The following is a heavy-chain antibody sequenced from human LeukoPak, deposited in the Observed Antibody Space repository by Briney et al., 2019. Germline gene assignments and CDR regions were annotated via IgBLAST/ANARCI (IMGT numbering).Heavy chain of an antibody. CDR3: ARWRNYYGSGSYYYYYYGMDV. CDR2: IYYSGST. V-gene: IGHV4-59*12. Sequence: PSETLSLTCTVSGGSISSYYWSWIRQPPGKGLEWLGYIYYSGSTNYNPSLKSRVTISVDTSKNQFSLKLSSVTAADTAVYYCARWRNYYGSGSYYYYYYGMDVWGQGTTVTVSS. J-gene: IGHJ6*02. D-gene: IGHD3-10*01. CDR1: GGSISSYY.